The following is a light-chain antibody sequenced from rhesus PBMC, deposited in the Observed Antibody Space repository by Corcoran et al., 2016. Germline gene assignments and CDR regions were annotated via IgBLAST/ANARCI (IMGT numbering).Light chain of an antibody. CDR2: DND. CDR3: AAWDATLSGYI. J-gene: IGLJ1*01. CDR1: SSNIGTNS. V-gene: IGLV1-60*01. Sequence: QSVLTQPPSASEAARKSVTISCSGSSSNIGTNSESWYHQHPGTAPKLLIYDNDQRTSGVSDRFSGSKSGTAASLAIRGLQTEEEADYYCAAWDATLSGYIFGPGTRLTVL.